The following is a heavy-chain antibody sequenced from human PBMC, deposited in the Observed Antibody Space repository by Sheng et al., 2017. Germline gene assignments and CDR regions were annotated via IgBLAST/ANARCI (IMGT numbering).Heavy chain of an antibody. CDR1: GGSISSYY. Sequence: QVQLQESGPGLVKPSETVSLTCTVSGGSISSYYWSWIRQPPGKGLEWIAYIYYSGSTNYNPSLKSRVTISVDTSKNQFSLKLSSVTAADTAVYYCARGAHYFDYWGQGTLVTVSS. V-gene: IGHV4-59*01. J-gene: IGHJ4*02. CDR2: IYYSGST. CDR3: ARGAHYFDY.